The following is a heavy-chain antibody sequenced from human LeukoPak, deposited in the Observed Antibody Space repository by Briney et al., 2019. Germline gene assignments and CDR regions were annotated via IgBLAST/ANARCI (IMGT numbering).Heavy chain of an antibody. V-gene: IGHV3-30*02. CDR2: IRYDGSNK. CDR3: AKDFRFFGVVISLTVDFDY. Sequence: GGSLRLSCAASGFTFSSYGMHWVRQAPGKGLEWVAFIRYDGSNKYYADSVKGRFTISRDNSKNTLYLQMNSLRAEDTAVYYCAKDFRFFGVVISLTVDFDYWGQGTPVTVSS. D-gene: IGHD3-3*01. CDR1: GFTFSSYG. J-gene: IGHJ4*02.